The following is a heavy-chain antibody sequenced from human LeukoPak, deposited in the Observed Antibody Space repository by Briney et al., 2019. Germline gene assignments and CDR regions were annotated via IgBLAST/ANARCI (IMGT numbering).Heavy chain of an antibody. CDR2: ISGSGGST. V-gene: IGHV3-23*01. CDR3: AKDEDYDFWSGYCRFDY. CDR1: GFTFSSYA. D-gene: IGHD3-3*01. Sequence: PGGSLRLSCAASGFTFSSYAMSWVRQAPGKGLEWVSAISGSGGSTYYADSVKGRFTISRDNSKNMLYLQMNSLRAEDTAVYYCAKDEDYDFWSGYCRFDYWGQGTLVTVSS. J-gene: IGHJ4*02.